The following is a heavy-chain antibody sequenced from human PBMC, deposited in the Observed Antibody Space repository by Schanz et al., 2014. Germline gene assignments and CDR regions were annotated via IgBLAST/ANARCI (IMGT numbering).Heavy chain of an antibody. D-gene: IGHD3-3*01. CDR3: ARGVRIDY. Sequence: QVQLVESGGGVVQPGRSRRLSCEASGFTFSSYGMHWVRQAPGKGLGWVAVIWHDGSGKYYADSVKGRFTTSRDNSKNTMYLQMNSLTAEDTAVYYCARGVRIDYWGQGTLVTVSS. CDR1: GFTFSSYG. V-gene: IGHV3-33*08. J-gene: IGHJ4*02. CDR2: IWHDGSGK.